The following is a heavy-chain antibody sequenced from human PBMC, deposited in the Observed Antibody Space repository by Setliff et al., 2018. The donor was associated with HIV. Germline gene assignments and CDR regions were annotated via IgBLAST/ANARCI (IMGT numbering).Heavy chain of an antibody. Sequence: PSETLSLTCAVYGGSLSGYYWSWIRQPPGEGLEWIGEINHSGSTNYNPSLKSRVTISVDTSKNQFSLKLSSVTAADTAVYYCATGFTAMANFDYWGQRTLVTVSS. CDR1: GGSLSGYY. V-gene: IGHV4-34*01. CDR2: INHSGST. D-gene: IGHD5-18*01. J-gene: IGHJ4*02. CDR3: ATGFTAMANFDY.